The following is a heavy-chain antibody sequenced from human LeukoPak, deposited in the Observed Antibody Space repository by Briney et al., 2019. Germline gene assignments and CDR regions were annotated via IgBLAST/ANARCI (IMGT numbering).Heavy chain of an antibody. D-gene: IGHD2-2*01. CDR3: ARGYCSSASCSYFDY. V-gene: IGHV1-69*13. Sequence: SVKVSCKASGGTFSSYAISWVRQAPGQGLEWMGGIIPIFGTANYAQKFQGRVTITADESTSTAYMELSSLRSEDTAVYYCARGYCSSASCSYFDYWGQGTLVTVSS. J-gene: IGHJ4*02. CDR2: IIPIFGTA. CDR1: GGTFSSYA.